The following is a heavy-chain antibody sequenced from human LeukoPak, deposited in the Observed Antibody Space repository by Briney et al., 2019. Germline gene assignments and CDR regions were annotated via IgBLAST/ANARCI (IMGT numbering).Heavy chain of an antibody. Sequence: GGSLRLSCAASGFTFRSSGMHWVRQAPGKGLEWVAFIQYHGRDKYYADSVKGRFTISRDNSKNTLYMEVNSLRAEDTAVYYCARDDSVVAAEFDYWGQGTLVTVSS. V-gene: IGHV3-30*02. D-gene: IGHD2-15*01. CDR1: GFTFRSSG. J-gene: IGHJ4*02. CDR2: IQYHGRDK. CDR3: ARDDSVVAAEFDY.